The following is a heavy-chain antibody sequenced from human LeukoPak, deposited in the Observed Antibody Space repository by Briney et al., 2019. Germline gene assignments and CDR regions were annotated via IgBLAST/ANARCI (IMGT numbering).Heavy chain of an antibody. CDR2: IYASGST. CDR3: ARGVSGGSGSYYLTPYYFDY. D-gene: IGHD3-10*01. CDR1: GGSISGYY. Sequence: SETLSLTCSVSGGSISGYYWNWIRQPAGKGLEWIGRIYASGSTNYNPSLKSRVTMSVDTSKKQFSLKLSSVTAADTAVYYCARGVSGGSGSYYLTPYYFDYWGQGTLVTVSS. V-gene: IGHV4-4*07. J-gene: IGHJ4*02.